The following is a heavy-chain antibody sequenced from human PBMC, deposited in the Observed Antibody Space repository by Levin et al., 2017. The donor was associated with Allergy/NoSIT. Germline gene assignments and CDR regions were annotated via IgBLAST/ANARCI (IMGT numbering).Heavy chain of an antibody. CDR3: VRGGGGAYQFDP. CDR2: ILASGST. V-gene: IGHV4-4*07. D-gene: IGHD1-26*01. J-gene: IGHJ5*01. CDR1: GGSISSSY. Sequence: SQTLSLPCTVSGGSISSSYWTWIRQPAGKGLEWIGRILASGSTNYNPSLKSRVTMSVDTSKDQFSLNLSSATAADTAVYYCVRGGGGAYQFDPWGQGTLVTVSS.